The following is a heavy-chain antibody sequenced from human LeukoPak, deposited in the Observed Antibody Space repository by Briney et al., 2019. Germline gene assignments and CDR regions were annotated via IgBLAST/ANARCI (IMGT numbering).Heavy chain of an antibody. Sequence: GASVKVSCKASGYTFTSYGISWVRQAPGQGLEWMGWISAYNGNTNYAQKLQGRVTMTTDTSTSTAYMELRSLRSDDTAVYYCARDDGIAVAGIKFDYWGQGTRVTVSS. J-gene: IGHJ4*02. CDR3: ARDDGIAVAGIKFDY. CDR1: GYTFTSYG. CDR2: ISAYNGNT. D-gene: IGHD6-19*01. V-gene: IGHV1-18*01.